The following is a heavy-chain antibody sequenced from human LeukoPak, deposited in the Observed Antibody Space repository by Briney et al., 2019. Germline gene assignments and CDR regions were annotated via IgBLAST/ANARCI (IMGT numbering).Heavy chain of an antibody. CDR2: INDDGSVR. J-gene: IGHJ1*01. V-gene: IGHV3-74*01. CDR3: ARVSGPGMNEYYHL. Sequence: PGVSLRLSCAASGITLSGAWMHWVRQAPGKGLVWVSRINDDGSVRRYANYVKGRFTISRDNAKNTLFLQMDSLRAEDTAVYYCARVSGPGMNEYYHLWGQGTLVTVSS. CDR1: GITLSGAW. D-gene: IGHD3-10*01.